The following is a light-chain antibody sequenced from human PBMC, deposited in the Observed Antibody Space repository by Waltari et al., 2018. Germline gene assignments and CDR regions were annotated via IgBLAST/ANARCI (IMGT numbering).Light chain of an antibody. CDR2: GAS. CDR3: QNHERLPAT. Sequence: ELVLTQSPGTLSLSPGERAILSCRASQSVRMYLARYQQKPGQGPRLLIYGASTRATGIPDRFSGRGPGTDFSLTTSRLEPDDAAVYYCQNHERLPATFGQGTKVEIK. CDR1: QSVRMY. V-gene: IGKV3-20*01. J-gene: IGKJ1*01.